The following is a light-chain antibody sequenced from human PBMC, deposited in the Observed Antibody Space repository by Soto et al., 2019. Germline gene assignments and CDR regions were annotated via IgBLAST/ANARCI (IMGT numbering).Light chain of an antibody. CDR2: KVS. Sequence: QSVLTQPASVSGSPGQSITISCTGTSSDVGGYNYVSWYQQHPGKAPKLMIYKVSNRPSGVSSRFSGSKSGNTASLTISGLQAEDEAHYYCSSYTSSNTVVFGGGTKVTVL. CDR1: SSDVGGYNY. J-gene: IGLJ2*01. CDR3: SSYTSSNTVV. V-gene: IGLV2-14*01.